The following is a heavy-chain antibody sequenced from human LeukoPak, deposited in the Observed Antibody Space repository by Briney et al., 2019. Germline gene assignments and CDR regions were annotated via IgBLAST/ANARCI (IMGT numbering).Heavy chain of an antibody. V-gene: IGHV6-1*01. CDR3: AREYSRGRFDY. D-gene: IGHD5-18*01. CDR2: TYYRSKWYN. Sequence: SQTLSLTCGISGDSVSSNSAAWSWIRQSPSRGLEWLGRTYYRSKWYNNYAASVKSRITINPDSSKNQVSLQLNSVTPEDTAMYYCAREYSRGRFDYWGQGTLVTVSS. J-gene: IGHJ4*02. CDR1: GDSVSSNSAA.